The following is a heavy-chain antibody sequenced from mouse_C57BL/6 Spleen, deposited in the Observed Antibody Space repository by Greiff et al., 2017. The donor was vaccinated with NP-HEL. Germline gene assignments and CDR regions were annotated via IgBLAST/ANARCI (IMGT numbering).Heavy chain of an antibody. Sequence: QVQLQQSGPELVKPGASVKISCKASGYAFSSSWMNWVKQRPGKGLEWIGRIYPGDGDTNYNGKFKGKATLTADKSSSTAYMQLSSLTSEDSAVYFCARNWDEAMDYWGQGTSVTVSS. CDR2: IYPGDGDT. CDR1: GYAFSSSW. D-gene: IGHD4-1*01. CDR3: ARNWDEAMDY. V-gene: IGHV1-82*01. J-gene: IGHJ4*01.